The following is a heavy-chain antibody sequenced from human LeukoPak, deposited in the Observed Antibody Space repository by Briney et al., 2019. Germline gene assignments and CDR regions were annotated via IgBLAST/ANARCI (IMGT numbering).Heavy chain of an antibody. D-gene: IGHD4-17*01. CDR1: GGSFSGYY. V-gene: IGHV4-34*01. J-gene: IGHJ4*02. Sequence: SKTLSLTCAVYGGSFSGYYWSWIRQPPGKGLEWIGEINHSGSTNYNPSLKSRVTISVDTSKNQFSLKLNSVTAADTAVYYCARAPDYGDYGDWGQGTLVTVSS. CDR2: INHSGST. CDR3: ARAPDYGDYGD.